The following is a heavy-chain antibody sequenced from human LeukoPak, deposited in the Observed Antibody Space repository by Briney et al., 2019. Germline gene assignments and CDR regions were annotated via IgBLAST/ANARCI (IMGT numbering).Heavy chain of an antibody. CDR1: GDSVSSNSAA. D-gene: IGHD5-24*01. J-gene: IGHJ5*02. Sequence: SQTLSLTCAISGDSVSSNSAAWNWIRQSPSRGLEWLGRTYYRSKWYNDYAVSVKSRITINPDTSKNQFSLKLSSVTAADTAVYYCARGGMATITRVNWFDPWGQGTLVTVSS. CDR3: ARGGMATITRVNWFDP. CDR2: TYYRSKWYN. V-gene: IGHV6-1*01.